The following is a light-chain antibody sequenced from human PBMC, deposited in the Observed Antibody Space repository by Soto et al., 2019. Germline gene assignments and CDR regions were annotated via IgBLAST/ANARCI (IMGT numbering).Light chain of an antibody. Sequence: QSVLTQPASVSGSPGQSITISCTGTSSDVGGYNYVSWYQQHPGKAPKLILYEVSNRPSGLSTRFSGSKSGNTASLTISGLQAEDEADYYCSSYTSISTVIFGGGTKVTVL. CDR1: SSDVGGYNY. J-gene: IGLJ2*01. V-gene: IGLV2-14*01. CDR3: SSYTSISTVI. CDR2: EVS.